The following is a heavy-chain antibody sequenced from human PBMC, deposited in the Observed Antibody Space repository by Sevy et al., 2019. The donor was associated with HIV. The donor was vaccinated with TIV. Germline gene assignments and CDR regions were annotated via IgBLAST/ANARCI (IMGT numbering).Heavy chain of an antibody. CDR3: VRADPDQHFDS. V-gene: IGHV1-46*01. CDR1: GDTFTNNY. J-gene: IGHJ4*02. CDR2: VDPSAGNT. Sequence: ASVKVPCKASGDTFTNNYIHWVRQAPGQGLEWMGMVDPSAGNTTYAKKSQGRVTMTRHMSTSILYMELSSLRYEDTARYYCVRADPDQHFDSWGQGTLVTVSS.